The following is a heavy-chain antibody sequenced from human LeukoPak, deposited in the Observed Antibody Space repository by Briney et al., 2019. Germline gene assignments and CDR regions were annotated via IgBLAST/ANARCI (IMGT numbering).Heavy chain of an antibody. V-gene: IGHV4-39*01. J-gene: IGHJ3*02. D-gene: IGHD3-9*01. CDR3: ANTYYDILTGYYDAFDI. CDR2: IYYSGST. Sequence: PSETLSLTCTVSGGSISSSSYYWRWLRQPPGTGLEWIGSIYYSGSTYYNPSLKSRVTISVDTSKNQFSLKLSSVTAADTAVYYCANTYYDILTGYYDAFDIWGQGTMVTVSS. CDR1: GGSISSSSYY.